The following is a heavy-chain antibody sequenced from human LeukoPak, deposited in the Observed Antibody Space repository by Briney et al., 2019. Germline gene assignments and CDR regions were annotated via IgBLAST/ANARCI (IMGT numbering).Heavy chain of an antibody. J-gene: IGHJ4*02. CDR1: GFTFSSYS. Sequence: GGSLRLSCATSGFTFSSYSMNWVRQAPGKGLEWVSYISSSGSTIDYADSVKGRFTISRDNAKNSLYLQMNSLRAEDTAVYYCSRLRGYSYGYADYWGQGTLVTVSS. D-gene: IGHD5-12*01. V-gene: IGHV3-48*04. CDR2: ISSSGSTI. CDR3: SRLRGYSYGYADY.